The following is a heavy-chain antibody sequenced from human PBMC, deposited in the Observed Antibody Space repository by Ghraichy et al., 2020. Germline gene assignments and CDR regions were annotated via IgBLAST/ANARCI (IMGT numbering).Heavy chain of an antibody. D-gene: IGHD1-26*01. J-gene: IGHJ4*02. CDR1: GDSISDYY. Sequence: SETLSLTCTVSGDSISDYYWTWIRQPAGKGLEWIGRIYSTGTTNSNPSLKSRVTMSLDTSETQFSLKLRSVTAADTAVYYCARDLGGSGMDCWGQGTLVTVSS. V-gene: IGHV4-4*07. CDR2: IYSTGTT. CDR3: ARDLGGSGMDC.